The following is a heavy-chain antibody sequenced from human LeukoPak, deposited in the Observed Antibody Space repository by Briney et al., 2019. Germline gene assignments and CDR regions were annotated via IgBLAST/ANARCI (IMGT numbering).Heavy chain of an antibody. CDR3: ARDWGAYYHFFDY. CDR1: GFTFSSLW. D-gene: IGHD3-22*01. CDR2: IKQDGSDQ. J-gene: IGHJ4*02. Sequence: GGSLRLSCAASGFTFSSLWMTWVRQAPGKGPEWVANIKQDGSDQYYMDSVKGRFTISRDNAKNSVSLQMNSLRAEDTAVYYCARDWGAYYHFFDYWGQGTLVTVSS. V-gene: IGHV3-7*01.